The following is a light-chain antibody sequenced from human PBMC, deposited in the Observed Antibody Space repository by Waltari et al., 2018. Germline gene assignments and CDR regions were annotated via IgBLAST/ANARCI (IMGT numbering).Light chain of an antibody. CDR1: SYAVCGYKY. CDR3: SSYTSSTSVI. J-gene: IGLJ2*01. V-gene: IGLV2-14*03. CDR2: DVN. Sequence: QSPPTQPASVSGSPGQSITTSCTGTSYAVCGYKYTPWYQQHPGKAPKVLIYDVNNRPSGVSNRFSGSKSGNTASLTISGLQAEDEADYFCSSYTSSTSVIFGGGTKVTVL.